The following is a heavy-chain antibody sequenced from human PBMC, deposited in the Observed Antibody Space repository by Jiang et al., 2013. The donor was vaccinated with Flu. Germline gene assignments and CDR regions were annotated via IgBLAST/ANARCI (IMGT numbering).Heavy chain of an antibody. V-gene: IGHV3-30*19. D-gene: IGHD3-16*02. Sequence: SGGGVVQPGRSVGLSCAASGFIFNTYGLHWVRQAPGKGLEWVAVISYDGTHDDYLYSLKDRFTVSRDNSKNMVYLQIDSLISDDTAVYFCVKSRESSNYYYHGMDVWGQGTTVIVSS. CDR2: ISYDGTHD. J-gene: IGHJ6*02. CDR1: GFIFNTYG. CDR3: VKSRESSNYYYHGMDV.